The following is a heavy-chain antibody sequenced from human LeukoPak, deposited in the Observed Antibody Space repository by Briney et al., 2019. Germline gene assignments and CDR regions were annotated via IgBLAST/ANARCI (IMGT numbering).Heavy chain of an antibody. Sequence: GGSLRLSCAASGFTFSSYGMSWVRQAPGKGLEWVSGISWNSGSIGYADSVKGRFTISRDNAKNSLYLQMNSLRAEDMALYYCAKGTYGSGSYGAFDIWGQGTMVTVSS. D-gene: IGHD3-10*01. CDR1: GFTFSSYG. CDR2: ISWNSGSI. CDR3: AKGTYGSGSYGAFDI. V-gene: IGHV3-9*03. J-gene: IGHJ3*02.